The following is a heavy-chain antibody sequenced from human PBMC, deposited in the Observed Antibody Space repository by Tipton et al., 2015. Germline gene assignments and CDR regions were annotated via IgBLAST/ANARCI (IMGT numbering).Heavy chain of an antibody. V-gene: IGHV3-23*01. D-gene: IGHD5-18*01. Sequence: SLRLSCAASGFTFSSYAMSWVRQAPGKGLEWVSAISGSGGTTYYVDSVKGRFTISRDNSENTLYLQMNSLRAEDTAVYYCAKEITSYGYVGFDYWGQGTLVTVSS. CDR1: GFTFSSYA. CDR3: AKEITSYGYVGFDY. J-gene: IGHJ4*02. CDR2: ISGSGGTT.